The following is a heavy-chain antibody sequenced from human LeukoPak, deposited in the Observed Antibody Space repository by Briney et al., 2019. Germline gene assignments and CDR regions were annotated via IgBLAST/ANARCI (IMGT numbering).Heavy chain of an antibody. CDR1: GGTVSSYY. CDR2: IYYSGST. J-gene: IGHJ3*02. V-gene: IGHV4-59*08. Sequence: PSETLSLTCTVSGGTVSSYYWSWIRQPPVKGLEWIAYIYYSGSTNYNPSLKSRVTISVDTSKNQFSLKLSSVTAADTAVYYCARHSTECATNDAFDIWGQGTVVTVSS. D-gene: IGHD2-2*01. CDR3: ARHSTECATNDAFDI.